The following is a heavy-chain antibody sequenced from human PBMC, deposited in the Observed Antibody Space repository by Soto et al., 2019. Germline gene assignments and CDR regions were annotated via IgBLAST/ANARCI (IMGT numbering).Heavy chain of an antibody. CDR2: IYYSGST. CDR1: GGSISSGGYY. Sequence: SETLSLTCTVSGGSISSGGYYWSWIRQHPGKGLEWIGYIYYSGSTYYNPSLKSRVTISVDTSKNQFSLKLSSVTAADTAVYYCARGPSYYYDSSGYRFDYWGQGTLVTVSS. D-gene: IGHD3-22*01. CDR3: ARGPSYYYDSSGYRFDY. V-gene: IGHV4-31*03. J-gene: IGHJ4*02.